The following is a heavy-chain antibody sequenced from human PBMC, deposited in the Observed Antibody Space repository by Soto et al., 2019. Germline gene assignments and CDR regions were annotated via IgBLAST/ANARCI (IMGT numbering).Heavy chain of an antibody. J-gene: IGHJ5*02. D-gene: IGHD1-7*01. V-gene: IGHV4-59*01. Sequence: SETLSLTCTVSGGSISSYYWSWIRQPPGKGLEWIGYIYYSGSTNYNPSLKSRVTISVDTSKNQFSLKLSSVTAADTAVYYCARYIGLELRFGWFDPWGQGTLVTVSS. CDR2: IYYSGST. CDR1: GGSISSYY. CDR3: ARYIGLELRFGWFDP.